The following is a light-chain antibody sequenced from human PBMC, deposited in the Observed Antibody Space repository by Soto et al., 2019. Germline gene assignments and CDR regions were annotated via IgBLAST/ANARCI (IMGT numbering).Light chain of an antibody. J-gene: IGKJ1*01. Sequence: EIVLTQSPGTLSLSPGERATLSCRASQSVTSNYIAWYQQKPGQAPRLLIYGASSRATGIPDRFSGSGSGKDFTLTISRLEPEDFAVYYCQQYGSSPQTFGQGTKWIS. CDR3: QQYGSSPQT. V-gene: IGKV3-20*01. CDR2: GAS. CDR1: QSVTSNY.